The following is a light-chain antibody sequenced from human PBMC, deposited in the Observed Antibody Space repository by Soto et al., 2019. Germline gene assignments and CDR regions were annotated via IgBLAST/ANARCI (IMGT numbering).Light chain of an antibody. J-gene: IGKJ1*01. Sequence: EIMMTQSPATLSVSPGDRATLSCRASQSVRSNLAWYQQKPGQSPRLLIYGASTRATGVPARFSGSGSGTEFTLTISSLQSEDFAVYYCQHYNNWPAFGQGTKVKSN. V-gene: IGKV3-15*01. CDR3: QHYNNWPA. CDR2: GAS. CDR1: QSVRSN.